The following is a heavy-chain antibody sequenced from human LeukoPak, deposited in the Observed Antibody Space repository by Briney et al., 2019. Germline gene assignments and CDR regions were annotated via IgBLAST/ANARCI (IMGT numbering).Heavy chain of an antibody. CDR3: ARGHKGLEF. V-gene: IGHV3-33*01. CDR2: VWYDGSNE. J-gene: IGHJ6*02. Sequence: PGGSLRLSCAASGFRFSSYDMHWVRQAPGKGLEWVAIVWYDGSNEYHAHSVKGRLTISRDNSKNTLYLQMDSLRAEDTAVYYCARGHKGLEFWGRGTTVTVFS. CDR1: GFRFSSYD.